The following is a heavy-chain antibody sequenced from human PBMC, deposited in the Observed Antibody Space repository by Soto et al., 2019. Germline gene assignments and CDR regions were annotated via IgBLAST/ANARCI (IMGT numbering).Heavy chain of an antibody. D-gene: IGHD2-21*01. Sequence: PSETLSLTCTVSGGSISSYYRSWIRQPPGKGLEWIGYIYYSGSTNYNPSLKSRVTISVDTSKNQFSLKLSSVTAADTAVYYCARDRCGGDCYSFLGGAFDIWGQGTMVTVSS. CDR1: GGSISSYY. J-gene: IGHJ3*02. CDR3: ARDRCGGDCYSFLGGAFDI. V-gene: IGHV4-59*01. CDR2: IYYSGST.